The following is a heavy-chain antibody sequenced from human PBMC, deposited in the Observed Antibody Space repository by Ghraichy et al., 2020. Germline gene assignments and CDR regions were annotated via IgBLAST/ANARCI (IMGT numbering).Heavy chain of an antibody. V-gene: IGHV4-39*01. CDR2: FNYSGST. CDR1: PGSLSSSCFY. CDR3: ARHVRRGSYPDHFDY. D-gene: IGHD3-10*01. Sequence: SETLSLTCTVSPGSLSSSCFYWGWDLQPHGKGLDGIGCFNYSGSTHNNPSLKSRTTMSVDTSKNHFSLILTSVTAADTAVYYCARHVRRGSYPDHFDYWGLGSLFTVSS. J-gene: IGHJ4*02.